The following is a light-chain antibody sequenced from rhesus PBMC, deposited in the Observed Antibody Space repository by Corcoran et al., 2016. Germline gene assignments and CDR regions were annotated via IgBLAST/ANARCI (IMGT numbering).Light chain of an antibody. Sequence: DIQMTQSPSSLSASVGDRVTITCRASQGITNDLAWYQQKPGETPKLLIYEAYRLQSGIPSRFSGSGSGTDFTLTSSSLQPEDFATYYCQHYYSTPYSFGQGTKVEIK. J-gene: IGKJ2*01. CDR2: EAY. CDR3: QHYYSTPYS. CDR1: QGITND. V-gene: IGKV1-25*01.